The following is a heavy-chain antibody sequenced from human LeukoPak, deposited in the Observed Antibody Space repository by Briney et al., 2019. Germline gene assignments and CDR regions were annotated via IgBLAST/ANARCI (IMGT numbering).Heavy chain of an antibody. J-gene: IGHJ4*02. V-gene: IGHV3-23*01. CDR1: GFTFTNYP. CDR3: ARERITTTAFDY. Sequence: GGSLRLSCAASGFTFTNYPMNWVRQAPGKGLEWVSDISGSGGNTHYADSVKGRFTISRDNSKNTLYLQMNSLRAEDTAIYYCARERITTTAFDYWGQGTLATVSS. CDR2: ISGSGGNT. D-gene: IGHD4-17*01.